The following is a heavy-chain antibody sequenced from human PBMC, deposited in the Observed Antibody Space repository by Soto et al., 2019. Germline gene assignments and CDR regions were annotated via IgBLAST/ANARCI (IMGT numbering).Heavy chain of an antibody. D-gene: IGHD3-10*01. CDR1: GYTFTSYG. V-gene: IGHV1-18*01. CDR2: ISAYNGNT. CDR3: AILNQTYYYGSGSYYN. Sequence: ASVKVSCKASGYTFTSYGISWVRQAPGQGLEWMGWISAYNGNTNYAQKLQGRVTMTTDTSTSTAYMELRSLRSDDTAVYYCAILNQTYYYGSGSYYNWGQGTLVTVSS. J-gene: IGHJ4*02.